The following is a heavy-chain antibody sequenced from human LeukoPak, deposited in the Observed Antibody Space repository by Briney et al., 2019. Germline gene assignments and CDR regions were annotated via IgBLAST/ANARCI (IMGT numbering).Heavy chain of an antibody. Sequence: PSETLSLTCAVYGGSFSGYYWCWIRQPPGKGLEWIGEINHSGSTNYNPSLKSRVTISVDTSKNQFSLKLSSVTAADTAVYYCARHASMTYYYYYMDVWGKGTTVTISS. CDR3: ARHASMTYYYYYMDV. J-gene: IGHJ6*03. CDR2: INHSGST. V-gene: IGHV4-34*01. CDR1: GGSFSGYY.